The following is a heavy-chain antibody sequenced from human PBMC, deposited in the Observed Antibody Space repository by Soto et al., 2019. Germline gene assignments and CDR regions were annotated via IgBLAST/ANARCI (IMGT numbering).Heavy chain of an antibody. CDR2: ISYDGSNK. CDR3: APSQGDSSGWTTPPSI. V-gene: IGHV3-30*03. Sequence: GGSLRLSCAASGFTFSSYGMHWVRQAPGKGLEWVAVISYDGSNKYYADSVKGRFTISRDNSKNTLYLQMNSLRAEDTAVYYCAPSQGDSSGWTTPPSIWGQGTLVTVSS. J-gene: IGHJ4*02. D-gene: IGHD6-19*01. CDR1: GFTFSSYG.